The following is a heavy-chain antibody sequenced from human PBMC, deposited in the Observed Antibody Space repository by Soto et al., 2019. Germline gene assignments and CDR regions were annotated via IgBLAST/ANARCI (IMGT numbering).Heavy chain of an antibody. J-gene: IGHJ4*02. V-gene: IGHV3-23*01. CDR3: AKDSDPSEIAAASEPSGSHNEFDY. CDR2: ISGSGGST. CDR1: GFTFSSYA. D-gene: IGHD6-13*01. Sequence: EVQLLESGGGLVQPGGSLRLSCAASGFTFSSYAMSWVRQAPGKGLEWVSAISGSGGSTYYADSVKGRFTISRDNSKNTLYLQMNSLRAEDTAVYYCAKDSDPSEIAAASEPSGSHNEFDYWGQGTLVTVSS.